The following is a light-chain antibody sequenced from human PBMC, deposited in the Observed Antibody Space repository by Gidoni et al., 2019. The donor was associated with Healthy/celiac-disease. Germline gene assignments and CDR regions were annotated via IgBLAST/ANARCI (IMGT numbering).Light chain of an antibody. CDR1: QSLLYSNGFKD. CDR3: MQALQTPT. CDR2: LGS. J-gene: IGKJ3*01. Sequence: DSVMIQSPPSLPVTPGEPASISCRSSQSLLYSNGFKDLDWYPQKPGQSPPLLIFLGSNRTSGGPDRFSGSRSGTDFTLKISRVEAEDVGVDYCMQALQTPTFGPGTKVDIK. V-gene: IGKV2-28*01.